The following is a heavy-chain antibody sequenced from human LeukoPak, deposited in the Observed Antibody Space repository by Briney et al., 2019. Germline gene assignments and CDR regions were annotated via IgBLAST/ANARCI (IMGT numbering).Heavy chain of an antibody. J-gene: IGHJ4*02. Sequence: GGSLRLSCRGSGFRFGGYALSWVRQAPGKGLEWVGFIRSKALYGTSEYAASVEGRCTISRDDSNSIAYLQMNSLKTEDTAAYFCVRESVRDYYFDYWGQGTLVTVS. V-gene: IGHV3-49*04. CDR3: VRESVRDYYFDY. CDR2: IRSKALYGTS. CDR1: GFRFGGYA. D-gene: IGHD3-10*02.